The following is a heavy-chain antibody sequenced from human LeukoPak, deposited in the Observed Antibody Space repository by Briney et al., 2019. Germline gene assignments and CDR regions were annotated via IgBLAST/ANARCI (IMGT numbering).Heavy chain of an antibody. J-gene: IGHJ4*02. CDR1: GFTFSSYW. V-gene: IGHV3-74*01. Sequence: GGSLRLSCAASGFTFSSYWMHWVRQAPGKGLVWVSRINKDGSSTNHADSVKGRFTISRDNAKNTLYLQMNTLRAEDTAVYYCARHMTGYSDYWGQGTLVTVSS. CDR2: INKDGSST. CDR3: ARHMTGYSDY. D-gene: IGHD3-9*01.